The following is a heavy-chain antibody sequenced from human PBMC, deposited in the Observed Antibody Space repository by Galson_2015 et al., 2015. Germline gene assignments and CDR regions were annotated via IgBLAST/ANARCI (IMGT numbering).Heavy chain of an antibody. Sequence: LRLSCAASGFTFSDYYMSWIRQAPGKGLEWVSYISSSGSTIYYADSVKGRFTISRDNAKNSLYLQMNSLRAEDTAVYYCARVVNGYNYGGYYYYMDVWGKGTTVTVSS. CDR2: ISSSGSTI. CDR1: GFTFSDYY. V-gene: IGHV3-11*01. J-gene: IGHJ6*03. D-gene: IGHD5-24*01. CDR3: ARVVNGYNYGGYYYYMDV.